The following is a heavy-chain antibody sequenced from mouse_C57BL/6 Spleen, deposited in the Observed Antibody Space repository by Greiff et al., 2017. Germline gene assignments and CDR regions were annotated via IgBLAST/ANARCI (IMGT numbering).Heavy chain of an antibody. Sequence: VPLQQSGAELVQPGASVKLSCKASGYTFTEYTIHWVKQRSGQGLEWSGWFYPGSGSIKYNEKFKDKATLPADKSASAVYMELSRLTSEDSAVYFCARHEGAYWGQGTLVTVSA. V-gene: IGHV1-62-2*01. CDR2: FYPGSGSI. CDR3: ARHEGAY. J-gene: IGHJ3*01. CDR1: GYTFTEYT.